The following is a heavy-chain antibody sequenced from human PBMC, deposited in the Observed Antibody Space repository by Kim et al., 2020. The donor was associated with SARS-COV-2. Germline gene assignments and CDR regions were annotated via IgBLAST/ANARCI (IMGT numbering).Heavy chain of an antibody. V-gene: IGHV3-49*03. CDR3: TRSREVWFGAAYYPFDY. CDR2: IRSKAYGGTT. CDR1: GFTFGDYA. D-gene: IGHD3-10*01. Sequence: GGSLRLSCTASGFTFGDYAMSWFRQAPGKGLEWVGFIRSKAYGGTTEYAASVKGRFTISRDDSKSIAYLQMNSLKTEDTAVYYCTRSREVWFGAAYYPFDYWGQGTLVTVSS. J-gene: IGHJ4*02.